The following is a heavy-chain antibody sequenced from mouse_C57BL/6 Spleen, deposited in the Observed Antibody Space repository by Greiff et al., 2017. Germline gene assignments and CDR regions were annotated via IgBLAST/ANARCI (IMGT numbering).Heavy chain of an antibody. Sequence: VQLKQSVAELVRPGASVKLSCTASGFNIKNSYMHWVKQRPEQGLEWIGRIDPANGDTKYAPKFQGKATITADTSSNTAYLQLSSLTSEDTAVYYCATGYDYGSTSFAYWGQGTLVTVSA. CDR1: GFNIKNSY. J-gene: IGHJ3*01. V-gene: IGHV14-3*01. CDR3: ATGYDYGSTSFAY. D-gene: IGHD1-1*01. CDR2: IDPANGDT.